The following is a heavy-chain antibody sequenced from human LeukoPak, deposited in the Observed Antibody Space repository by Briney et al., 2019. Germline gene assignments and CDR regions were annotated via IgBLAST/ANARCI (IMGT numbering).Heavy chain of an antibody. CDR1: GFTFGSYA. CDR3: AKGATMIVVGGDY. V-gene: IGHV3-23*01. J-gene: IGHJ4*02. CDR2: ISGSGDST. Sequence: GGSLRLSCVASGFTFGSYAMSWVRQAPGKGLEWVSAISGSGDSTYYADSVKGRFTISRDNSKNTLYLQMNSLRAEDTAIYYCAKGATMIVVGGDYWGQGTLVTVSS. D-gene: IGHD3-22*01.